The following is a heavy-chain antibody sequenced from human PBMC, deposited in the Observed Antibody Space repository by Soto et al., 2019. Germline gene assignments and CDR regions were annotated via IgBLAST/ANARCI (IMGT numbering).Heavy chain of an antibody. CDR1: GGSISSSNW. V-gene: IGHV4-4*02. D-gene: IGHD5-18*01. Sequence: QVQLQESGPGLVKPSGTLSLTCAVSGGSISSSNWWTWVRQPPGKGLEWIGEIYHSGSTNYNPSLKSRVTMSVDKSKNQFSLNLTSVTAADTAIYYCARGLQLTPFPNYFDYWGQGTLVTVSS. CDR3: ARGLQLTPFPNYFDY. J-gene: IGHJ4*02. CDR2: IYHSGST.